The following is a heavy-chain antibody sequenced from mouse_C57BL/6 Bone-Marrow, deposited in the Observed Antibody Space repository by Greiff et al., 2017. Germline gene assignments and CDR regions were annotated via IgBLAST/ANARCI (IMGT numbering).Heavy chain of an antibody. CDR1: GYTFTSYW. CDR2: IDPSDSET. J-gene: IGHJ3*01. D-gene: IGHD2-4*01. Sequence: QVQLQQPGAELVRPGSSVKLSCKASGYTFTSYWMHWVKQRPIQGLEWIGNIDPSDSETHYNQKFKDKATLTVDKSSSTAYMQLSSLTSEDSAVYYCARDYDDTRGFAYWGQGTLVTVSA. CDR3: ARDYDDTRGFAY. V-gene: IGHV1-52*01.